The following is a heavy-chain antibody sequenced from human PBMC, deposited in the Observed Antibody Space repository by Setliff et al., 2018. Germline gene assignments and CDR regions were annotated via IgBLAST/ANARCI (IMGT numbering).Heavy chain of an antibody. Sequence: GGSLRLSCAASGFTFSSYGMHWVRQAPGKGLEWVSFIRYDGNNKYYVDSVKGQFTISRDNSKNTLYLQMNSLRAEDTAVYYCARCTGGDCYLDAFDIWGQGTMVTVSS. CDR3: ARCTGGDCYLDAFDI. J-gene: IGHJ3*02. CDR1: GFTFSSYG. V-gene: IGHV3-30*02. D-gene: IGHD2-21*02. CDR2: IRYDGNNK.